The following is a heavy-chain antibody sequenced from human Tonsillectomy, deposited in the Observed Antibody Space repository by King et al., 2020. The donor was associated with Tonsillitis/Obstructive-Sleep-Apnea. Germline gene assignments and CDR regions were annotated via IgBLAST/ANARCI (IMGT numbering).Heavy chain of an antibody. D-gene: IGHD2-2*01. Sequence: QLVQSGAEVKKPGASVKVSCKASGYTFTSYYMHWVRQAPGQGLEWMGIINPSGGSTSYAQKFQGRVTMTRDTSTSTVYMELSSLRSEDTAVYYCARDCSSNSCFLRGFDPWGQGPLVTVSP. CDR2: INPSGGST. J-gene: IGHJ5*02. V-gene: IGHV1-46*01. CDR1: GYTFTSYY. CDR3: ARDCSSNSCFLRGFDP.